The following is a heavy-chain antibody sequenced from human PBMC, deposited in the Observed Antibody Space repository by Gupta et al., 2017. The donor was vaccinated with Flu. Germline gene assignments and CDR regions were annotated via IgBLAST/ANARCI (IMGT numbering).Heavy chain of an antibody. V-gene: IGHV3-49*04. CDR3: TRGHLAAAGFLDY. J-gene: IGHJ4*02. CDR2: IRSNAYGGAK. D-gene: IGHD6-13*01. CDR1: GFTFGDHA. Sequence: EVQLVESGGGLVQPGRSLRLSCIGSGFTFGDHAMSWVRQAPGKGLGWVGFIRSNAYGGAKEYAASVKGRFTVSRDDSKSVAYMQMNSLKTEDTAVYYCTRGHLAAAGFLDYWGQGTLVTVSS.